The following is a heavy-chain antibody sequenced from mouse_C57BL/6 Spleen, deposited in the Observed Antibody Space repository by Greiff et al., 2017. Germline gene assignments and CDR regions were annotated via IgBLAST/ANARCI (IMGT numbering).Heavy chain of an antibody. CDR1: GYSITSGYY. Sequence: VQLQQSGPGLVKPSQSLSLTCSVTGYSITSGYYWNWIRQFPGNKLEWMGYISYDGSNNYNPSLKNRISITRDTSKNQFFLKLNSVTTEDTATYYCARDGNYMDYWGQGTSVTVSS. D-gene: IGHD2-1*01. CDR3: ARDGNYMDY. V-gene: IGHV3-6*01. CDR2: ISYDGSN. J-gene: IGHJ4*01.